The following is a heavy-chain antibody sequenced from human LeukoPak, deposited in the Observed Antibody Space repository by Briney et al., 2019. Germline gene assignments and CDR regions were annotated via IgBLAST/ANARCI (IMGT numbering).Heavy chain of an antibody. CDR1: GFAFNTYA. V-gene: IGHV3-23*01. J-gene: IGHJ3*01. CDR2: LSGNGYKT. Sequence: GGSLRLSCAASGFAFNTYAMSWVRQAPGKGLEWVSALSGNGYKTYYADSVKGRFTVSRDNSKNTLYLQMNSLRAEDSALYYCARDLGYAFGAWGQGTMVTVSS. CDR3: ARDLGYAFGA.